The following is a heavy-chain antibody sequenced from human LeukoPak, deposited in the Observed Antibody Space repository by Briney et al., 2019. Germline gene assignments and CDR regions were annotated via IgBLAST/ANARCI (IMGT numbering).Heavy chain of an antibody. D-gene: IGHD3-22*01. CDR3: AKDGVVYYYDSSGYYYFDY. CDR2: ISYDGSNK. V-gene: IGHV3-30*18. J-gene: IGHJ4*02. Sequence: QTGGSLRLSCAASGFTFSSYGMHWVRQAPGKGLERVAVISYDGSNKYYADSVKGRFTISRDNSKNTLYLQMNSLRAEDTAVYYCAKDGVVYYYDSSGYYYFDYWGQGALVTVSS. CDR1: GFTFSSYG.